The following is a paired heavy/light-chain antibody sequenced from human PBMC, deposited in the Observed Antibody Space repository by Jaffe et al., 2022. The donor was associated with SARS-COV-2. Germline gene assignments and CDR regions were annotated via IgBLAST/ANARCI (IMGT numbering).Light chain of an antibody. CDR1: QGISNY. J-gene: IGKJ5*01. V-gene: IGKV1-16*02. CDR2: AAS. CDR3: QQYNSYPRVT. Sequence: DIQMTQSPSSLSASVGDRVTITCRASQGISNYLAWFQQKPGKAPKSLIYAASSLQSGVPSKFSGSGSGTDFTLTISSLQPEDFATYYCQQYNSYPRVTFGQGTRLEIK.
Heavy chain of an antibody. CDR2: ISGSGGST. Sequence: EVQLVESGGGLVQPGGSLRLSCAASGFTFSSYAMSWVRQAPGKGLEWVSAISGSGGSTYYADSVKGRFTISRDNSKNTLYLQMNSLRAEDTAVYYCAKDAVPAAMYDPSWFDPWGQGTLVTVSS. CDR1: GFTFSSYA. J-gene: IGHJ5*02. CDR3: AKDAVPAAMYDPSWFDP. D-gene: IGHD2-2*01. V-gene: IGHV3-23*04.